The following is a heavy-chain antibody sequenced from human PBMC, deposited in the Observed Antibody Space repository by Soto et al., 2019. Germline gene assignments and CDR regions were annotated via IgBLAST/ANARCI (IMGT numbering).Heavy chain of an antibody. D-gene: IGHD6-13*01. CDR3: ARPGFIDLRIAAAGSLGYCGMDV. CDR1: GGSISSSSYY. J-gene: IGHJ6*02. Sequence: PSETLSLTCTVSGGSISSSSYYWGWIRQPPGKGLEWIGSIYYSGSTYYNPSLKSRVTISVDTSKNQVSLKLSSVTAADTAVYYCARPGFIDLRIAAAGSLGYCGMDVWGQGTTVT. CDR2: IYYSGST. V-gene: IGHV4-39*01.